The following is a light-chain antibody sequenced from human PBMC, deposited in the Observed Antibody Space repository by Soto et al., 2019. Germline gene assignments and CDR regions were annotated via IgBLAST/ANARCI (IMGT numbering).Light chain of an antibody. CDR1: STNIGRNS. CDR3: AAWDDSLSGWV. J-gene: IGLJ3*02. Sequence: QSVLTQPPSASGTPGQRVSISCSGSSTNIGRNSISWYQNLPGTAPKLLIYTNNQRPSGVPARFSGSKSGTSASLGISGLQSEDEADYYCAAWDDSLSGWVGGEGTKLTVL. V-gene: IGLV1-44*01. CDR2: TNN.